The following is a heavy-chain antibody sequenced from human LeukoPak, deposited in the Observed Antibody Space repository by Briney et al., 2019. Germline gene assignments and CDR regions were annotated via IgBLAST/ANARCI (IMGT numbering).Heavy chain of an antibody. CDR1: GFTVSSNY. V-gene: IGHV3-66*02. D-gene: IGHD3-10*01. CDR3: ARARYGSGSYSPDY. J-gene: IGHJ4*02. CDR2: IYSGGST. Sequence: PGGSLRLSCAASGFTVSSNYMSWVRQAPGKGLEWVSGIYSGGSTYYADSVKGRFTISRDNSKNTLYLQMNSLRAEDTAVYYCARARYGSGSYSPDYWGQGTLVTVSS.